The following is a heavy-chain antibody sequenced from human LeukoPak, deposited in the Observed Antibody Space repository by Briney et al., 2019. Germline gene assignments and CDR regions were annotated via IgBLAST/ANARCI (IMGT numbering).Heavy chain of an antibody. CDR3: ARDLASIPGY. V-gene: IGHV3-48*01. D-gene: IGHD5-24*01. CDR2: ISSSSSTI. J-gene: IGHJ4*02. Sequence: PGGSLRLSCVVSGFTFSSYSMNWVRQAPGKGLEWVSYISSSSSTIYYADSVKGRFTISRDNAKNSLYLQMNSLRAEDTAVYYCARDLASIPGYWGQGTLVTVSS. CDR1: GFTFSSYS.